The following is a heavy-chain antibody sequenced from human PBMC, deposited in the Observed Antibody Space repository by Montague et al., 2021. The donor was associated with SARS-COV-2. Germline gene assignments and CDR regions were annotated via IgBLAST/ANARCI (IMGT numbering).Heavy chain of an antibody. CDR3: SRDGGQRFRAFES. V-gene: IGHV4-4*02. CDR2: VYHNGST. Sequence: SETLSLTCSSPCRAIKGNIGWGYVRHPPTSCLRLTADVYHNGSTNFNPSLKSRVTMSVDKSKKYFSLGLRSVTAADTATYYCSRDGGQRFRAFESWGQGTLVTISS. J-gene: IGHJ4*02. D-gene: IGHD3-16*01. CDR1: CRAIKGNIG.